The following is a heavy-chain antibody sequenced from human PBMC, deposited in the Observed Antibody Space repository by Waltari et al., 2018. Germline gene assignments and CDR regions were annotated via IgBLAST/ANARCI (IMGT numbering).Heavy chain of an antibody. J-gene: IGHJ4*02. CDR2: IRGSGDST. D-gene: IGHD3-3*01. V-gene: IGHV3-23*01. CDR3: AKGRGYDFFDS. CDR1: GFRFLVFA. Sequence: DVQLLEAGGGLVQPGGSLRLSCAASGFRFLVFAMNWVRQAPGKGLDWVSGIRGSGDSTYYANSVNFWFTISIDNSKNTLSLQMDGLRAEDTAVYYCAKGRGYDFFDSWGQGTLVTVSS.